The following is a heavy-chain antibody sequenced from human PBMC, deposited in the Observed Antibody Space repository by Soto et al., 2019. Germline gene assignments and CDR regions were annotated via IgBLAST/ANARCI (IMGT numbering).Heavy chain of an antibody. J-gene: IGHJ5*02. Sequence: SLRLSCTASGFTFGDCAMTWVRQAPGKGLEWVGFIRTKAYGATTEHAASVKGRFTISRDDSKSIAYLQMNSLKTEDSAVYYCTRDFKPIAPLGIRFDPWGQGTLVTVSS. D-gene: IGHD6-13*01. V-gene: IGHV3-49*04. CDR2: IRTKAYGATT. CDR3: TRDFKPIAPLGIRFDP. CDR1: GFTFGDCA.